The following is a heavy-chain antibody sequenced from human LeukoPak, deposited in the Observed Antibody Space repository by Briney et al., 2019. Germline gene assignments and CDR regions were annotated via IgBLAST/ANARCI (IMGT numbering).Heavy chain of an antibody. Sequence: GGTLRLSCAASGFMFSSYGMSWVRQAPGKGLEWVSFIYSDNTHYSDSVKGRFTISRDNSKNTLYLQMNSLRAEDTAVYYCARRAGAYSHPYDYWGQGTLVTVSS. V-gene: IGHV3-53*01. D-gene: IGHD4/OR15-4a*01. J-gene: IGHJ4*02. CDR1: GFMFSSYG. CDR2: IYSDNT. CDR3: ARRAGAYSHPYDY.